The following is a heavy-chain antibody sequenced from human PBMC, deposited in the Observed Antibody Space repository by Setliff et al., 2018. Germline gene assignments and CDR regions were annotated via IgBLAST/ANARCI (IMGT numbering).Heavy chain of an antibody. J-gene: IGHJ4*02. V-gene: IGHV3-11*04. CDR3: AKGLKSSGPDWYFDY. D-gene: IGHD3-22*01. CDR2: ISGGGTTI. CDR1: GFSFSGSY. Sequence: PGGSLRLSCGASGFSFSGSYMSWVRQAPGKGLEWISKISGGGTTIFYADSVRGRLTISRDNSKNTLYLQMNSLRAEDTAVYYCAKGLKSSGPDWYFDYWGPGTLVTVSS.